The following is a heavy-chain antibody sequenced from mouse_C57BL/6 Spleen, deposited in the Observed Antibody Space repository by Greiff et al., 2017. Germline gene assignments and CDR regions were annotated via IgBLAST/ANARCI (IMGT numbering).Heavy chain of an antibody. Sequence: EVQLQESGGDLVKPGGSLKLSCAASGFTFSSYGMSWVRQTPDKRLEWVATISSGGSYTYYPDSVKGRFTISRDNAKNTLYLQMSSLKSEDTAMYYCASQTGNAMDYWGQGTSVTVSS. CDR2: ISSGGSYT. J-gene: IGHJ4*01. D-gene: IGHD4-1*01. CDR3: ASQTGNAMDY. CDR1: GFTFSSYG. V-gene: IGHV5-6*01.